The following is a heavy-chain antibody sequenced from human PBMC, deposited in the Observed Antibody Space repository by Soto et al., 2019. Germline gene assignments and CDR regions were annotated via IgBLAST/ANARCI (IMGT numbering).Heavy chain of an antibody. CDR2: INHSGST. CDR3: ARGKADYGDYPSFDY. CDR1: GGSFSGYY. J-gene: IGHJ4*02. D-gene: IGHD4-17*01. Sequence: QVQLQQWGAGLLKPSETLSLTCAVYGGSFSGYYWSWIRQPPGKGLEWIGEINHSGSTNYNPSLKSRVTRSVDTSKNQFSLKLSSVTAADTAVYYCARGKADYGDYPSFDYWGQGTLVTVSS. V-gene: IGHV4-34*01.